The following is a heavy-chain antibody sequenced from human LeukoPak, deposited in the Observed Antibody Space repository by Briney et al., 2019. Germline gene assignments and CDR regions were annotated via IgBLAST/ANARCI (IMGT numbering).Heavy chain of an antibody. J-gene: IGHJ6*04. D-gene: IGHD3-10*02. CDR2: ISSSSSYI. CDR3: AELGITMIGGV. V-gene: IGHV3-21*01. CDR1: GFTFSSYS. Sequence: GGSLRLFCAASGFTFSSYSVNWVRQAPGKGLEWVSSISSSSSYIYYADSVKGRFTISRDNAKNSLYLQMNSLRAEDTAVYYCAELGITMIGGVWGKGTTVTISS.